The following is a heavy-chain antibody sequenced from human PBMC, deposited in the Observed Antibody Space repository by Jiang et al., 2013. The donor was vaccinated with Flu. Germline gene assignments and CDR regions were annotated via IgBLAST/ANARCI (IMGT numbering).Heavy chain of an antibody. V-gene: IGHV1-24*01. CDR2: FDPEDGET. J-gene: IGHJ4*02. D-gene: IGHD3-22*01. CDR3: ATRLYYYDNSGYYY. Sequence: EWMGGFDPEDGETIYAQKFQGRVTMTEDTSTDTAYMELSSLRSEDTAVYYCATRLYYYDNSGYYYWGQGALVTVSS.